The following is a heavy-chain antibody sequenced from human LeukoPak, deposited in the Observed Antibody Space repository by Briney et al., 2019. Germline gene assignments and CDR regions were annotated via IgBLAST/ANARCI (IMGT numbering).Heavy chain of an antibody. CDR2: FDLEDGET. Sequence: ASVKVSCKVSGYTLTELSMHWGRQAPGKGHEWMGGFDLEDGETIYAQKFQGRVTMTEDTSTDTAYMELSSLRSEDTAVYYCATAIAAAGTHFDYWGQGTLVTVSS. CDR3: ATAIAAAGTHFDY. D-gene: IGHD6-13*01. J-gene: IGHJ4*02. CDR1: GYTLTELS. V-gene: IGHV1-24*01.